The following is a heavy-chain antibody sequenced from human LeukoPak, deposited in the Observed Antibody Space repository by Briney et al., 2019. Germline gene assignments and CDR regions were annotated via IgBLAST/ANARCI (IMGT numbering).Heavy chain of an antibody. CDR2: IFYSGTA. V-gene: IGHV4-59*01. D-gene: IGHD1-26*01. CDR1: VDSMRSYY. Sequence: PSETLSLTCTVSVDSMRSYYWSWIRQSPGKGLEWIGYIFYSGTATYNPSLQSRVTFAIDTSKNQFFLRLTSVTAADTAVYYCASCIDLGIVGATSLFEYWGQGTPVAVSS. J-gene: IGHJ4*02. CDR3: ASCIDLGIVGATSLFEY.